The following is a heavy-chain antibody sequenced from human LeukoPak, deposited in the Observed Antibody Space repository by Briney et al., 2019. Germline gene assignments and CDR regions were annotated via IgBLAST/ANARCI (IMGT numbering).Heavy chain of an antibody. CDR2: IYYSGST. CDR3: AKAASSSWPSYYYGMDV. D-gene: IGHD6-13*01. J-gene: IGHJ6*02. CDR1: GVSISSGGYY. Sequence: SQTLSLTCTVSGVSISSGGYYWSWIRQHPGKGLEWIGYIYYSGSTYYNPSLKSRVTISVDTSKNQFSLKLSSVTAADTAVCYCAKAASSSWPSYYYGMDVWGQGTTVTVSS. V-gene: IGHV4-31*03.